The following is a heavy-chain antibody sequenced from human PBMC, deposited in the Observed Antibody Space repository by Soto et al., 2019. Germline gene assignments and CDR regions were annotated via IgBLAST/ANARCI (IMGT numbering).Heavy chain of an antibody. Sequence: GGSLRLSCAASGFTFSNAWMSWVRQAPGKGLEWVGRIKSKTDGGTTDYAAPVKGRFTISRDESKNTLYLQMNSLKTEETAVYYCTSDPAVQLERRYYYYYGMDVWGQGTTVTVSS. V-gene: IGHV3-15*01. D-gene: IGHD1-1*01. CDR3: TSDPAVQLERRYYYYYGMDV. CDR1: GFTFSNAW. J-gene: IGHJ6*02. CDR2: IKSKTDGGTT.